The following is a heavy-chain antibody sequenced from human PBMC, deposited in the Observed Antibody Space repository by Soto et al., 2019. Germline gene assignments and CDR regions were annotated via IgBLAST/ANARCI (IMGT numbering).Heavy chain of an antibody. D-gene: IGHD6-13*01. CDR1: GGSMTNYY. Sequence: SETLSLTCSVSGGSMTNYYWSWIRQPAGKGLEWIGRTYSSGSISYNPSLKSRVTMSVDTSRNQISLKLSSVTGADTAVYYCARQTAYSTSWHDYWGQGALVTVSS. CDR3: ARQTAYSTSWHDY. J-gene: IGHJ4*02. CDR2: TYSSGSI. V-gene: IGHV4-4*07.